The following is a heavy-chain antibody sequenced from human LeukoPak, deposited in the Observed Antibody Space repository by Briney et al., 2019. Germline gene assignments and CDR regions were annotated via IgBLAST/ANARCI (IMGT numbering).Heavy chain of an antibody. Sequence: GGSLRLSCAASGFTFSSYSMNWVRQAPGKGLEWVSYISSSSSTIYYADSVKGRFTISRDNAKNSLYLQMNSLRAEDTAVYYCARRTYDSSGYYYFDYWGQGTLVTVSS. J-gene: IGHJ4*02. CDR2: ISSSSSTI. D-gene: IGHD3-22*01. V-gene: IGHV3-48*04. CDR3: ARRTYDSSGYYYFDY. CDR1: GFTFSSYS.